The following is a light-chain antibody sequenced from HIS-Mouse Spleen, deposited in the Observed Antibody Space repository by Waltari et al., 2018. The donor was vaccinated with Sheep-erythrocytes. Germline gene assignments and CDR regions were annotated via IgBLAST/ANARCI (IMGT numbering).Light chain of an antibody. CDR1: SGINVGTYR. CDR3: MIWHSSAWV. Sequence: QAVLTQPSSLSASPGASASLTCTLRSGINVGTYRIYWYQPKPGSPPQYPLRHKSDSAKQQGSGVPSRFSGSKDASANAGILLISGLQSEDEADYYCMIWHSSAWVFGGGTKLTVL. CDR2: HKSDSAK. J-gene: IGLJ3*02. V-gene: IGLV5-45*03.